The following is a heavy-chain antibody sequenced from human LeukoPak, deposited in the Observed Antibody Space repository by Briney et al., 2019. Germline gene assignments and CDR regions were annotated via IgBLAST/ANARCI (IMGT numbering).Heavy chain of an antibody. J-gene: IGHJ4*02. CDR3: ARAQRFWAFDY. Sequence: PSETLSLTCAVSRGSFSGHYWSWVRQPPGKGLEWIGEIDHTGITKYNPSLESRVTMSVDRSKNQFSLQLSSVTAADTAVYYCARAQRFWAFDYWGQGTLVTVSS. D-gene: IGHD3-3*01. V-gene: IGHV4-34*01. CDR2: IDHTGIT. CDR1: RGSFSGHY.